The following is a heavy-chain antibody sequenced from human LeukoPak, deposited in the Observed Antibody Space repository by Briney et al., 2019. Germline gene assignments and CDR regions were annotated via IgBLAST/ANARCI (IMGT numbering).Heavy chain of an antibody. V-gene: IGHV1-2*02. CDR2: INPNSGGT. D-gene: IGHD1-1*01. J-gene: IGHJ4*02. CDR3: ASQGVRFDY. Sequence: ASVKVSCKASGYTFTSYGISWVRQAPGQGLEWMGWINPNSGGTNYAQKFQGRVTMTRGTSISTAYMELRRLRSDDTAVYYCASQGVRFDYWGQGTLVTVSS. CDR1: GYTFTSYG.